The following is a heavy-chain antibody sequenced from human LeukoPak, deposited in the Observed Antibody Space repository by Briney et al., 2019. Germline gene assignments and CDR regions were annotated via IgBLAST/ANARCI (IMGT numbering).Heavy chain of an antibody. CDR2: ISSSSSYI. CDR1: GFTFSSYS. D-gene: IGHD1-26*01. V-gene: IGHV3-21*01. CDR3: ARDPYSGNYGAYYYYYMDV. J-gene: IGHJ6*03. Sequence: GGSLRLSCAASGFTFSSYSMNWVRQAPGKGLGWVSSISSSSSYIYYADSVKGRFTISRDNAKSSLYLQMDSLRAEDTAVYYCARDPYSGNYGAYYYYYMDVWGKGTTVTISS.